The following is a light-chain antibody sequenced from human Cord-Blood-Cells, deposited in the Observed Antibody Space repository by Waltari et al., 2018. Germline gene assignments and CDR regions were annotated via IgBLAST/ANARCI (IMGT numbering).Light chain of an antibody. CDR1: QSISSY. V-gene: IGKV1-39*01. CDR3: QQSYSTPYT. CDR2: AAS. J-gene: IGKJ2*01. Sequence: DIQMTQSPPSLSASVGDRVTITCRASQSISSYLNWYQQKPGKAPKLLLYAASSLQSGVPSRFSGSGSGTDFTLTISSLQPEDFATYYCQQSYSTPYTFGQGTKLEIK.